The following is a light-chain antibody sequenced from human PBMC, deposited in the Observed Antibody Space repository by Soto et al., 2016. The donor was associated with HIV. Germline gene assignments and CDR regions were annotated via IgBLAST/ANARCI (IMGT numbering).Light chain of an antibody. CDR2: DNN. CDR3: QVWDSSSDVV. CDR1: NIGGKS. Sequence: SYVLTQPPSVSVAPRKTASITCGGNNIGGKSVHWYQQKPGQAPVLVVYDNNDRPSGVPERLSGSNSGNTATLTISSVEAGDEADYFCQVWDSSSDVVFGGGTKLTVL. V-gene: IGLV3-21*03. J-gene: IGLJ2*01.